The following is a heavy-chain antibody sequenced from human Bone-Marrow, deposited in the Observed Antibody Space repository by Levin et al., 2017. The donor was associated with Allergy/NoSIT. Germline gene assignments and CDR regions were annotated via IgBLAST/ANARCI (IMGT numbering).Heavy chain of an antibody. Sequence: SETLSLTCTVSGDPMTSGNYYWTWIRQAPGKGLEWIGYVHHRGDTHYNPSLRSRLTILVATSQNQFSLRLTSVTAADTAFYYCARGSLTWVQCHYFDFWGQGSLVIVSS. CDR3: ARGSLTWVQCHYFDF. V-gene: IGHV4-31*03. CDR1: GDPMTSGNYY. D-gene: IGHD5/OR15-5a*01. CDR2: VHHRGDT. J-gene: IGHJ4*02.